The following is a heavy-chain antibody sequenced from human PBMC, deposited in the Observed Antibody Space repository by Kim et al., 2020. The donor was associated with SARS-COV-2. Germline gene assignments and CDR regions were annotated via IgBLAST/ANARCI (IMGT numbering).Heavy chain of an antibody. CDR1: GGSLSGYH. CDR2: IDNSGTI. J-gene: IGHJ6*02. V-gene: IGHV4-34*01. D-gene: IGHD2-8*02. Sequence: SETLSLTCAVYGGSLSGYHWSWIRQPPGKGLQWIGEIDNSGTISHNPSLKSRVTISIDTSKNQFSLKLTSVTAADTSFYYCARGRAGVAPAPVLGLGPYYEYFIMDVWGHGTTVTVSS. CDR3: ARGRAGVAPAPVLGLGPYYEYFIMDV.